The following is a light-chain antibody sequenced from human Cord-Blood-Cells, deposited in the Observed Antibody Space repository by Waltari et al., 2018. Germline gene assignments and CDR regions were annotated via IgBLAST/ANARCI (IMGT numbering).Light chain of an antibody. CDR2: GNS. J-gene: IGLJ3*02. Sequence: QSVLPQPPSVSGAPGQRVTISCTGSRPHIGAGYDVHWYQQLPGTAPKLLIYGNSSRPSGVPDRFSGSKSGTSASLAITGLQAGDEADYYCQSYDSSLSCSWVFGGGTKLTVL. CDR1: RPHIGAGYD. V-gene: IGLV1-40*01. CDR3: QSYDSSLSCSWV.